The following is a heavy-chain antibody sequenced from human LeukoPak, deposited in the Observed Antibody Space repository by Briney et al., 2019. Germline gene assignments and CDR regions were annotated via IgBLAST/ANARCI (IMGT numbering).Heavy chain of an antibody. CDR2: VSNSGGTI. J-gene: IGHJ4*02. D-gene: IGHD3-22*01. CDR1: GFTSSSYE. V-gene: IGHV3-48*03. CDR3: ARVQSGHYYNY. Sequence: GGSLRLSCAASGFTSSSYEMNWVRQAPGKGLEWVSYVSNSGGTIYYADSVKGRFTISRDNAENSLYLQMNSLRAEDTAVYYCARVQSGHYYNYWGQGTLVTVSS.